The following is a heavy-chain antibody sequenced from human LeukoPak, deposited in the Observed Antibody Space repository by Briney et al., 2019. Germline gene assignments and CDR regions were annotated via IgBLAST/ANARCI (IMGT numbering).Heavy chain of an antibody. V-gene: IGHV4-59*11. CDR1: GRSITTHY. D-gene: IGHD4-23*01. CDR2: IYYSGST. Sequence: SETLSLTCTVSGRSITTHYGTWTRHPPGKRLEWIGYIYYSGSTKYNPSLKSRVTISVDTSKNQFSLNLTSVTAADTAVYYCAGPAQTPGGNSPFDHWGQGTLVTVSS. J-gene: IGHJ4*02. CDR3: AGPAQTPGGNSPFDH.